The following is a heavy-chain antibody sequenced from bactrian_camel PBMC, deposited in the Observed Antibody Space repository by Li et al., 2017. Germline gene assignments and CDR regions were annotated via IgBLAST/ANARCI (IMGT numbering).Heavy chain of an antibody. J-gene: IGHJ4*01. CDR3: ATTSEAGNYGSDYTSFRN. CDR2: LSVNGANT. D-gene: IGHD4*01. Sequence: HVQLVESGGGSVQAGGSMRLSCAVSGYATSDYCMAWFRQPPGKERKGVAALSVNGANTAYAASVKGRFTISLDNAKNTLYLQMNSLKPEDTAKYYCATTSEAGNYGSDYTSFRNWGQGTQVTVS. CDR1: GYATSDYC. V-gene: IGHV3S6*01.